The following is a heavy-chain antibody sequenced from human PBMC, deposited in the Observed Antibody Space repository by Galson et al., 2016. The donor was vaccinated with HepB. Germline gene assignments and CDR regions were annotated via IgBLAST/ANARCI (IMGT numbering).Heavy chain of an antibody. Sequence: SLRLSCAASGFTFSIYAMSWVRQAPGKGLEWVPSISGGADSRYYADSVKGRFTISRDNSKNTLYLQMNSLRAEDTAVYYCARGRPYCSSTSCYPTYYYYYGMDVWGQGTTVTVSS. V-gene: IGHV3-23*01. D-gene: IGHD2-2*01. CDR2: ISGGADSR. J-gene: IGHJ6*02. CDR3: ARGRPYCSSTSCYPTYYYYYGMDV. CDR1: GFTFSIYA.